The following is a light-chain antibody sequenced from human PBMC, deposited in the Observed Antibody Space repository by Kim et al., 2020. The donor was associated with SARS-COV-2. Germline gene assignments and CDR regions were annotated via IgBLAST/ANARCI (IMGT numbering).Light chain of an antibody. CDR1: HDIYTC. J-gene: IGKJ1*01. Sequence: MSASVGDRVTITCRASHDIYTCLAWFQQKPGKVPKRLISGASRLQSCVPSRFSGSGSGAEFTLTISNLQPEDVATYYCLHHKDYPYTFGQGTKVEIQ. CDR2: GAS. CDR3: LHHKDYPYT. V-gene: IGKV1-17*03.